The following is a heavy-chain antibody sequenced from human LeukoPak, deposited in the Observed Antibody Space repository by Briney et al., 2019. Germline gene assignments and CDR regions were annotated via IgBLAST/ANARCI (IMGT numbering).Heavy chain of an antibody. Sequence: ASVKVSCKTSGYSSTNHALHWVRQAPGQSLEWMGWINAGNGNTEFSEEFQGRVTMTRDISASTAYMELSSLRFDDMAVYYCARVPGSGWYFFDSWGQGTLVTVSS. CDR3: ARVPGSGWYFFDS. V-gene: IGHV1-3*03. CDR2: INAGNGNT. D-gene: IGHD6-19*01. J-gene: IGHJ4*02. CDR1: GYSSTNHA.